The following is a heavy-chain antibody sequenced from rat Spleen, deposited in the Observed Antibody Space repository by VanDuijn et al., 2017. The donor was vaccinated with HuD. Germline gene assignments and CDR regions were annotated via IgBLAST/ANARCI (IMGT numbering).Heavy chain of an antibody. V-gene: IGHV5-19*01. CDR3: ATDGFYDGTYYAVYVMDA. J-gene: IGHJ4*01. Sequence: EVELVESGGGLVQPGRSMKLSCAASGFTFGNYGMHWIRQAPTQGLEWVASISPTGATTNYRDSVKGRFTISRDNAESTLFLQMDSLRSEDTATYYCATDGFYDGTYYAVYVMDAWGQGASVTVSS. CDR2: ISPTGATT. CDR1: GFTFGNYG. D-gene: IGHD1-12*02.